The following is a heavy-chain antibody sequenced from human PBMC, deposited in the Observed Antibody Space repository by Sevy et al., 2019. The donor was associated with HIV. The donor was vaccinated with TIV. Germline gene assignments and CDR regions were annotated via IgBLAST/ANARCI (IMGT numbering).Heavy chain of an antibody. CDR2: IYYNGNI. J-gene: IGHJ4*02. Sequence: SDTLSLTCTVSDGSITSLYWNWIRQPPGKGLEWIANIYYNGNINYNPTLKSRVTLSLDTSKNQFSRRLSSVTAADTAMYYCAGENAWGRGYSWGQGTLVTVSS. CDR1: DGSITSLY. CDR3: AGENAWGRGYS. V-gene: IGHV4-59*08. D-gene: IGHD1-26*01.